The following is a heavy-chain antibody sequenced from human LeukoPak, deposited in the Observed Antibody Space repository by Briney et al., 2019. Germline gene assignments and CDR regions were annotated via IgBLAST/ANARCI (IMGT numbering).Heavy chain of an antibody. CDR1: GFTLRSYG. CDR2: IWHDGSVL. CDR3: ARDRGQDDPIDI. V-gene: IGHV3-33*01. D-gene: IGHD3-10*01. J-gene: IGHJ4*02. Sequence: GGSLRLSCAASGFTLRSYGMHWVRQAPGEGLEWVAVIWHDGSVLDYSESVKGRFTVSRDNRKNTPYLQMDSLRVEDTAVYYCARDRGQDDPIDIWGQGTLVTVSS.